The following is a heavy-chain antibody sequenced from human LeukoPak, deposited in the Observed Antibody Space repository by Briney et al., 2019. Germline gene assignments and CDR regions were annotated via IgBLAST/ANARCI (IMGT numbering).Heavy chain of an antibody. CDR2: INYSGNT. J-gene: IGHJ4*02. CDR1: GGSISGYH. V-gene: IGHV4-59*01. CDR3: ARTSDYDTIGYYLDY. D-gene: IGHD3-22*01. Sequence: SGTLSLTCTVSGGSISGYHWSWIRQSPGKGLEWIGYINYSGNTRYKPSLRSRVTISVDTSKNQFSLNVNSVTAADTAVYYCARTSDYDTIGYYLDYWGQGVLATVSS.